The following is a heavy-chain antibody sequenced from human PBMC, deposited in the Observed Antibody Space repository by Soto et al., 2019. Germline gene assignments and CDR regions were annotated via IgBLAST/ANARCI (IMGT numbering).Heavy chain of an antibody. D-gene: IGHD3-3*01. Sequence: QVQLQESGPGLVKPSETLSLTCSVSAGSITGYYWSWIRQPPGKGLEWIGYIFYSGSTKYNPSLRSRVTMSVDTSKNQVSLKLTSVTASDTAVYYCARASTLFGPVLSVWGQGSLVTVAS. CDR1: AGSITGYY. J-gene: IGHJ4*02. CDR3: ARASTLFGPVLSV. V-gene: IGHV4-59*08. CDR2: IFYSGST.